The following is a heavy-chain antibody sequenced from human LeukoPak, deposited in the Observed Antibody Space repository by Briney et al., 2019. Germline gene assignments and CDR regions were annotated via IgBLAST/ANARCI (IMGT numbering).Heavy chain of an antibody. CDR3: ARDERRVASPPFDY. CDR1: GYTFTSYG. CDR2: ISNYSGNT. V-gene: IGHV1-18*01. Sequence: ASVKVSCKASGYTFTSYGISWVRQAPGQGLEWLAWISNYSGNTNYAQNLQGRVTVTADTSTSTAYMELRSLRSDDTAVYYCARDERRVASPPFDYWGQGTLVTVSS. J-gene: IGHJ4*02.